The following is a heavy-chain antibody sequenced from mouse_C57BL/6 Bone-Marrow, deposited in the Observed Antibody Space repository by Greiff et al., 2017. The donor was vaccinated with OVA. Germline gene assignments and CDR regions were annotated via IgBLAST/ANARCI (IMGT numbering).Heavy chain of an antibody. CDR3: AGHRSDMED. CDR2: ISSGGSYT. Sequence: DVQLVESGGDLVKPGGSLKLSCAASGFTFSSYGMSWVRQTPDKRLEWVATISSGGSYTCYPDSVKGRFTLSRDNAKNTPYLQMSSLKSEDTAMFYCAGHRSDMEDWGQGTSVTVSS. D-gene: IGHD1-3*01. CDR1: GFTFSSYG. J-gene: IGHJ4*01. V-gene: IGHV5-6*01.